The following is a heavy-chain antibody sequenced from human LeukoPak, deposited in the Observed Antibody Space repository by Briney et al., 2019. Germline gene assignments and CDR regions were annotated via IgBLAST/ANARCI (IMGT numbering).Heavy chain of an antibody. J-gene: IGHJ4*02. V-gene: IGHV4-39*07. CDR2: LYYSGST. CDR3: ARDRGTWNDDGFDY. Sequence: SETLSLTCTVSDDSISSSSYYWGWIRQPPGKGLEWIGTLYYSGSTFYNPSLKSRVTISVGTSRTQFSLKLSSVTAADTAVYYCARDRGTWNDDGFDYWGQGTLVTVSS. CDR1: DDSISSSSYY. D-gene: IGHD1-1*01.